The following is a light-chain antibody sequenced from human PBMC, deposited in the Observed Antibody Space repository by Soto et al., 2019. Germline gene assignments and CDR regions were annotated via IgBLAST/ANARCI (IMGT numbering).Light chain of an antibody. Sequence: EIVMTQSPATLSVSPGERATLSCRASQGVSSNLAWYQQKPGQAPRLLIYGASTRATGIPARFSGSGSGTEFTLTISSLQSEDFAVYYCHQYNNWPLTFGQGTKVDIK. J-gene: IGKJ1*01. V-gene: IGKV3-15*01. CDR2: GAS. CDR1: QGVSSN. CDR3: HQYNNWPLT.